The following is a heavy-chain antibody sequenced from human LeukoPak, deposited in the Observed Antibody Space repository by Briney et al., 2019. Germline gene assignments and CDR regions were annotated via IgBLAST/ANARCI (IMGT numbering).Heavy chain of an antibody. D-gene: IGHD6-13*01. CDR3: ARGGSSWPYYYYGMDV. CDR1: GGSFSGYF. J-gene: IGHJ6*02. CDR2: IYHSGST. Sequence: SETLSLTCAVYGGSFSGYFWSWIRQPPGKGLEWIGYIYHSGSTYYNPSLKSRVTISVDRSKNQFSLKLSSVTAADTAVYYCARGGSSWPYYYYGMDVWGQGTTVTVSS. V-gene: IGHV4-34*01.